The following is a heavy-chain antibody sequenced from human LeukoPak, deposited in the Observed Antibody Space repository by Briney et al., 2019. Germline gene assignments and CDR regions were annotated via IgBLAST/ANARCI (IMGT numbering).Heavy chain of an antibody. CDR2: TYYSGST. CDR1: GGSISSSTYY. Sequence: SETLSLTCTVSGGSISSSTYYWSWIRQPPGKGLEWIGTTYYSGSTYYNPSLKSRVTISVDASKSQFSLKLRSATAADTAVYYCARLITASAPLDYWGQGTLVTVSS. V-gene: IGHV4-39*01. D-gene: IGHD6-13*01. CDR3: ARLITASAPLDY. J-gene: IGHJ4*02.